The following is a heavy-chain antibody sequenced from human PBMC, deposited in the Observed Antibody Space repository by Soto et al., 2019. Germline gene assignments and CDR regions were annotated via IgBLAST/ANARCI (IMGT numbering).Heavy chain of an antibody. D-gene: IGHD2-8*02. Sequence: ASVKVSCKASGYTFTSYGISWVRQAPGQGLEWMGWISAYNGNTNYAQKLQGRVTMTTDTSTSTAYTELRSLRSDDTAVYHCAREKGPGLLGDFDYWGQGTLVTVSS. CDR1: GYTFTSYG. CDR2: ISAYNGNT. J-gene: IGHJ4*02. CDR3: AREKGPGLLGDFDY. V-gene: IGHV1-18*01.